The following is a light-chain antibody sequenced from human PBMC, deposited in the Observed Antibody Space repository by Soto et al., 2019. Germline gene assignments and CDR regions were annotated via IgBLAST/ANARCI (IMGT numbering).Light chain of an antibody. J-gene: IGKJ4*01. Sequence: DIVMTQSPLSLPVTPGEPASISCRSSQSLLHSNGYNYLDWYLQKPGQSPQLLIYWGSNRASGVPDRFSGSGSGTDFKLKISRVGAEDVGVYYCMQARQTALTFGGGTKVAI. CDR2: WGS. CDR1: QSLLHSNGYNY. V-gene: IGKV2-28*01. CDR3: MQARQTALT.